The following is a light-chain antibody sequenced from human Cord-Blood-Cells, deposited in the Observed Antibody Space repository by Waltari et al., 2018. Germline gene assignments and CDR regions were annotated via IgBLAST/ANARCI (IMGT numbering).Light chain of an antibody. CDR1: QSFSSW. CDR3: QQYNSYSLWT. J-gene: IGKJ1*01. V-gene: IGKV1-5*03. Sequence: DIQMTQSPSTLSASVGDRVTITCRASQSFSSWLAWYQQKPGKAPKLLIYKASSLESGVPSRFSGSGSGTEFTLTISSLQPDDFATYYCQQYNSYSLWTFGQGTKVEIK. CDR2: KAS.